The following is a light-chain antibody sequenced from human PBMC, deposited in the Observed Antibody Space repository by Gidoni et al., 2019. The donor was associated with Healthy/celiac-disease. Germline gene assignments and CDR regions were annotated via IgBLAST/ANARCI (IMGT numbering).Light chain of an antibody. CDR2: EVS. Sequence: QSALTQPASVSGSPGQSITISCTGTSSDVGSYNLVSWYQQHPGKAPKLRIYEVSKRPSGVSNRFSGSNSGNTASLTISGLQAEDEADYYCCSYAGSSTPYVFGTGTKVTVL. CDR3: CSYAGSSTPYV. CDR1: SSDVGSYNL. J-gene: IGLJ1*01. V-gene: IGLV2-23*02.